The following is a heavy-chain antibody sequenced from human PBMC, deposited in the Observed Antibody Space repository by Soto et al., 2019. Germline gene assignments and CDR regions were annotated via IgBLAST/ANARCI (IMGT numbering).Heavy chain of an antibody. J-gene: IGHJ4*01. CDR1: GGSISSPNL. D-gene: IGHD6-13*01. Sequence: SETLSLTCAVSGGSISSPNLWTWVRQPPGKGLEWIGEIYHIGSTTFNPSLKSRVTVSVDKSKNHFSLKLSSVTAADTAVYYCSRSPRYMAAGGIDFWGQGILVTVSS. V-gene: IGHV4-4*02. CDR2: IYHIGST. CDR3: SRSPRYMAAGGIDF.